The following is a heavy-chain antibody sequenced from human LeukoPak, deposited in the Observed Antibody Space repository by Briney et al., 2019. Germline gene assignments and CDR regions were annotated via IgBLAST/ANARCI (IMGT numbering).Heavy chain of an antibody. D-gene: IGHD4-23*01. Sequence: SVKVSCKASGGTSSSYTISSVPQTPEQGLEWMGGTIPIFGTAIYAQKFQGRVTITADESTSTAYMELSSLRSEDTAVYYCARESRRRETTVVTPNYFDYGGQGTLVTVSS. CDR1: GGTSSSYT. J-gene: IGHJ4*02. V-gene: IGHV1-69*13. CDR2: TIPIFGTA. CDR3: ARESRRRETTVVTPNYFDY.